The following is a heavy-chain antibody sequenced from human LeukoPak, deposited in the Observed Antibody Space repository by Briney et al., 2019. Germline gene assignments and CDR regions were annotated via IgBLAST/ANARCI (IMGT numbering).Heavy chain of an antibody. CDR3: ARGGITIFGVAPLHYMDV. CDR1: GFIFYDYG. V-gene: IGHV3-20*04. D-gene: IGHD3-3*01. J-gene: IGHJ6*03. Sequence: SGGSLRLSCAASGFIFYDYGMRWVRHAPGKGREWVSSIRWNGGRTVYADSVKGRFTISRENGKMSLYVKMNSERAEDTALYYCARGGITIFGVAPLHYMDVWGKGTTVTVFS. CDR2: IRWNGGRT.